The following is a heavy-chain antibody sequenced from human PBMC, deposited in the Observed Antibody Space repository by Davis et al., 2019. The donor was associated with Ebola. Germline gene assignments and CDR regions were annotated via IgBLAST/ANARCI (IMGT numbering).Heavy chain of an antibody. CDR1: GYTFTSYD. V-gene: IGHV7-4-1*02. CDR3: ARGQQLWHDAFDI. Sequence: ASVKVSCKASGYTFTSYDINWVRQAPGQRLEWLGWINTNTGNPTYAQGFTGRFVFSLDTSVSTAYLQISSLKAEDTAVYYCARGQQLWHDAFDIWGQGTMVTVSS. J-gene: IGHJ3*02. D-gene: IGHD6-13*01. CDR2: INTNTGNP.